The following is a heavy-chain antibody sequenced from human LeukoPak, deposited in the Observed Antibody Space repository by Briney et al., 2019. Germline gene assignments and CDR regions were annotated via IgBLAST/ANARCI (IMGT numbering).Heavy chain of an antibody. CDR3: WGSGAPYFDFWGGFDY. CDR2: IYYSGST. V-gene: IGHV4-59*01. J-gene: IGHJ4*02. D-gene: IGHD3-3*01. Sequence: SETLSLTCTVSGGSISSYYWSWIRQPPGKGLEWIGYIYYSGSTNYNPSLKSRVTISVDTSKNQFSLKLSSVTAADTAVYYCWGSGAPYFDFWGGFDYWGQGTLVTVSS. CDR1: GGSISSYY.